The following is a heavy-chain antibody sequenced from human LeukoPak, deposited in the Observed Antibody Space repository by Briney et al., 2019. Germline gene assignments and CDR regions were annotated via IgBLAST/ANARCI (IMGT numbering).Heavy chain of an antibody. D-gene: IGHD1-26*01. CDR3: ARASSEGGLDY. CDR2: IGSSGSTI. CDR1: GFTFSDYY. V-gene: IGHV3-11*01. J-gene: IGHJ4*02. Sequence: PGGSLRLSCAASGFTFSDYYMSWIRQAPGKGLEWVSYIGSSGSTIYYADSVKGRFTIPRDNAKNSLYLQMDSLRAEDTAVYYCARASSEGGLDYWGQGTLVTVSS.